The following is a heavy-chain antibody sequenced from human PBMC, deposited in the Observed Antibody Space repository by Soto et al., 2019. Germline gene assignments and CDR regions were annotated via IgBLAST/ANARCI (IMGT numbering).Heavy chain of an antibody. CDR1: GFTFSSYA. CDR2: ISGSGGST. J-gene: IGHJ4*02. V-gene: IGHV3-23*01. D-gene: IGHD3-10*01. Sequence: EVQLLESGGGLVQPGGSLRLSCAASGFTFSSYAMSWVRQAPGKGLEWVSGISGSGGSTYYADSVKGRFTISRDNSKNTLYLQMNSLRAEDTAVSYCAKDDSMVPSAYWGQGTLVTVSS. CDR3: AKDDSMVPSAY.